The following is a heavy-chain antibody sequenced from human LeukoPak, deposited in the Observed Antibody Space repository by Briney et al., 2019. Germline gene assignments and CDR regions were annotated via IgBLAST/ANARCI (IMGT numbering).Heavy chain of an antibody. D-gene: IGHD3-10*01. CDR3: ARDPQSYYFDY. CDR2: IWYDGSSK. J-gene: IGHJ4*02. CDR1: GFTFSNYG. Sequence: GGSPRLSCAASGFTFSNYGMHWVRQAPGKGLEWVAFIWYDGSSKYYADSVKGRFTVSRDNSKKMLSLQMNSLRAEDTAVYYCARDPQSYYFDYWGQGTLVTVSS. V-gene: IGHV3-33*01.